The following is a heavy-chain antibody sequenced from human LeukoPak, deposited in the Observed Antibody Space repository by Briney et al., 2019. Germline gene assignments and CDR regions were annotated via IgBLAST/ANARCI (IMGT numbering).Heavy chain of an antibody. D-gene: IGHD2-2*02. J-gene: IGHJ4*02. Sequence: GGSLRLSCAASGFTFSSYGMQWVRQAPGKGLEWVAAISYDGSNKYYTDSVKGRFTISRDNSKNTLHLQMNSLRAEDTAVYYCAKDQKYQLLYLFDYWGQGTLVTVSS. V-gene: IGHV3-30*18. CDR1: GFTFSSYG. CDR2: ISYDGSNK. CDR3: AKDQKYQLLYLFDY.